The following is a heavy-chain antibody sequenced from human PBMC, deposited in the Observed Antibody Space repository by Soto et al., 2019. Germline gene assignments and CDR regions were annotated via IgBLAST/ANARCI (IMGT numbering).Heavy chain of an antibody. V-gene: IGHV1-18*01. CDR3: ARGGDSYGDDY. J-gene: IGHJ4*02. D-gene: IGHD5-18*01. CDR1: GYTFTSFG. CDR2: ISAYNGDT. Sequence: QVQLVQSGGEVKKPGASVKVSCKASGYTFTSFGITWVRQAPGHGLEWMVWISAYNGDTKYAQKVQGRVTMTKDTAKNTAHMELRSLRPDDPAVYYCARGGDSYGDDYWGQGTLVTVSS.